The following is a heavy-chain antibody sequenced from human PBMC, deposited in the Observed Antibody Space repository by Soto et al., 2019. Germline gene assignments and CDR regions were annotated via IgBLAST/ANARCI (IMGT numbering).Heavy chain of an antibody. CDR2: IGDDGNNK. V-gene: IGHV3-33*01. D-gene: IGHD1-1*01. Sequence: QVQLVESGVGWVQPGRSLRLSCEATGFSFTTYGMHWVRPAPGKGREWVAVIGDDGNNKYYADSVEGRFTISRDTSKNTVYLQMKSLRGADTAVYYCARGGVTGIVGSFVSPLDIWGQGTVVTVSS. CDR3: ARGGVTGIVGSFVSPLDI. J-gene: IGHJ3*02. CDR1: GFSFTTYG.